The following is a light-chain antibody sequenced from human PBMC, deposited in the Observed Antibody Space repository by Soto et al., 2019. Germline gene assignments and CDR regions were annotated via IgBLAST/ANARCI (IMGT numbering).Light chain of an antibody. CDR2: GAS. CDR1: QGISTY. J-gene: IGKJ1*01. Sequence: DIQLTQSPSSLSASVGDRVTITCRASQGISTYLDWYQQKPGTFPKVLIFGASTLQSGVPSRFSGSGSGTDVTLTINSLQPEDVATYYCQSYTGAPWTFGQGTKVQLK. CDR3: QSYTGAPWT. V-gene: IGKV1-27*01.